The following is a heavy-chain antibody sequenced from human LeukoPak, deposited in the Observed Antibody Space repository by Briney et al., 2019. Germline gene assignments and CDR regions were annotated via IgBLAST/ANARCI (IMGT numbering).Heavy chain of an antibody. Sequence: SETLSLTCTVSGGSISSGGYYWSWIRQHPGKGLEWIGYIYYSGSTYYNPSLKSRVTISVDTSKNQFSLKLSSVTAADTAVYYCARVYYDFWSGYYRAWFDPWGQGTLVTVSS. CDR3: ARVYYDFWSGYYRAWFDP. CDR2: IYYSGST. V-gene: IGHV4-31*03. D-gene: IGHD3-3*01. CDR1: GGSISSGGYY. J-gene: IGHJ5*02.